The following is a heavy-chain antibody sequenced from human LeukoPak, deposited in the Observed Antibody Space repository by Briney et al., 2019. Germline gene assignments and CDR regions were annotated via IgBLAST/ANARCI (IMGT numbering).Heavy chain of an antibody. CDR3: ARSGRSYRNRYYFDY. CDR2: INHSGST. Sequence: SETLSLTCAVYGGSFSGYYWSWIRQPPGKRLEWIGEINHSGSTNYNPSLKSRVTISVDTSKNQFSLKLSSVTAADTAVYYCARSGRSYRNRYYFDYWGQGTLVTVSS. D-gene: IGHD1-26*01. V-gene: IGHV4-34*01. J-gene: IGHJ4*02. CDR1: GGSFSGYY.